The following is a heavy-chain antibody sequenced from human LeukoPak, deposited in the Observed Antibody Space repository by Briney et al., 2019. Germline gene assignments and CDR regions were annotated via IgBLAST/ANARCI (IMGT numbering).Heavy chain of an antibody. CDR2: ISSSSSTI. CDR3: ARGEYGDYFDY. CDR1: GFTFSSYS. V-gene: IGHV3-48*01. Sequence: PGGSLRLSCAASGFTFSSYSMTWVRQAPGKGLEWVSYISSSSSTIYYADSVKGRFTISRDNAKNSLYLQMNSLRAEDTAVYYCARGEYGDYFDYWGQGTLVTVSS. D-gene: IGHD4-17*01. J-gene: IGHJ4*02.